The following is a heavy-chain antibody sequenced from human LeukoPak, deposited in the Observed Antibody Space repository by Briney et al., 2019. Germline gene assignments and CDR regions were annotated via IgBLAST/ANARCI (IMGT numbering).Heavy chain of an antibody. CDR3: AKDRLVVAVAGTCLHY. CDR1: GFTFSSYE. V-gene: IGHV3-48*03. CDR2: ISSSGSTI. J-gene: IGHJ4*02. Sequence: GGSLRLSCAASGFTFSSYEMNWVRQAPGKGLEWVSYISSSGSTIYYADSVKGRFTISRDNSKNTLYLQMNSLRAEDTAVYYCAKDRLVVAVAGTCLHYWGQGTLVTVSS. D-gene: IGHD6-19*01.